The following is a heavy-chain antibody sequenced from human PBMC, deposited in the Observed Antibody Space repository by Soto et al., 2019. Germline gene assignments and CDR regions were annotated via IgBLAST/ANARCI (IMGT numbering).Heavy chain of an antibody. CDR1: GFTVSSNY. Sequence: EVQLVESGGGLVQPGGSLRLPCAASGFTVSSNYMSWVRQAPGKGLEWVSVIYSGGSTYYADSVKGRFTISRDNSKNTLYLQMNSLRAEDTAVYYCARASRNYYDSSGYLYYFDYWGQGTLVTVSS. D-gene: IGHD3-22*01. CDR3: ARASRNYYDSSGYLYYFDY. V-gene: IGHV3-66*01. J-gene: IGHJ4*02. CDR2: IYSGGST.